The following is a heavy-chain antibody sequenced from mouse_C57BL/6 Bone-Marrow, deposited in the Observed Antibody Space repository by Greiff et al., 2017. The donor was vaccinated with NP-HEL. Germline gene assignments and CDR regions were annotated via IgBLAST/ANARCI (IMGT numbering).Heavy chain of an antibody. CDR3: ARGPTPGFAY. D-gene: IGHD2-10*01. V-gene: IGHV5-4*01. CDR1: GFTFSSYA. Sequence: EVQVVESGGGLVKPGGSLKLSCAASGFTFSSYAMSWVRQTPEKRLEWVATISDGGSYTYYPDNVKGRFTISRDNAKNNLYLQMSHLKSEDTAMYYCARGPTPGFAYWGQGTLVTVSA. CDR2: ISDGGSYT. J-gene: IGHJ3*01.